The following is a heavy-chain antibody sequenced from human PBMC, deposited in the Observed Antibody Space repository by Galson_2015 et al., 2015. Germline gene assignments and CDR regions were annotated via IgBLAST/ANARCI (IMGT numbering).Heavy chain of an antibody. D-gene: IGHD6-6*01. Sequence: SCKASCYTFTSYGISWVRQAPGQGLEWMGWISAYNGNTNYAQKLQGRVTMTTDTSTSTAYMELRSLRSDDTAVYYCARDTSSAIAARPPRDYWGQGTLVTVSS. CDR3: ARDTSSAIAARPPRDY. CDR2: ISAYNGNT. V-gene: IGHV1-18*01. J-gene: IGHJ4*02. CDR1: CYTFTSYG.